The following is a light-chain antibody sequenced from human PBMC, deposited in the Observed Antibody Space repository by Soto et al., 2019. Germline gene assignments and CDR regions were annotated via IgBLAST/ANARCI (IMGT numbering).Light chain of an antibody. CDR1: QSMSSSY. CDR3: QQYGTSPLT. CDR2: GTS. J-gene: IGKJ4*01. Sequence: EIVLTQSPGTLSLSPGERATLSCRASQSMSSSYLAWYQQKPGLAPRLLIYGTSSRATGIPDRFSGTGSGTDVTLTISRLEPEDCAVYCCQQYGTSPLTLGGWTKVEIK. V-gene: IGKV3-20*01.